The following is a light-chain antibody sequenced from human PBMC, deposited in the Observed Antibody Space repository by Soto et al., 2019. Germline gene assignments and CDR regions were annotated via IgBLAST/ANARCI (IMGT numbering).Light chain of an antibody. CDR1: SSNIGAGYD. Sequence: QSALTQPPSVSGAPGQRVTISCTGSSSNIGAGYDVHWYQQLPGTAPKLLIYGNINRPSGVPDRFSGSKSGTSASLAITGLQAEDEADYYCQSYDSSLSAYVFGTGTKVTV. CDR2: GNI. V-gene: IGLV1-40*01. J-gene: IGLJ1*01. CDR3: QSYDSSLSAYV.